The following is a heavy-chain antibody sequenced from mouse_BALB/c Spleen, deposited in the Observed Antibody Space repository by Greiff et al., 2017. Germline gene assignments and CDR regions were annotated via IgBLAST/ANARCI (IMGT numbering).Heavy chain of an antibody. CDR2: IVPYYGGT. CDR3: ASLHLGGFAY. CDR1: GYSFTGYN. V-gene: IGHV1-39*01. Sequence: VQLQQSGPELEKPGASVKISCKASGYSFTGYNMNWVKQSNGKSLEWIGNIVPYYGGTSYNQKFKGKATLTVDKSSSTAYMQLKSLTSEDSAVYYCASLHLGGFAYWGQGTLVTVSA. J-gene: IGHJ3*01.